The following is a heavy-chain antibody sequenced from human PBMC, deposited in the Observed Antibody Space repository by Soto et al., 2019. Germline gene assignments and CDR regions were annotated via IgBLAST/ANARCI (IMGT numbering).Heavy chain of an antibody. CDR3: AKDRRYYDSSGYYLVV. J-gene: IGHJ4*02. D-gene: IGHD3-22*01. CDR2: ISGSGGST. V-gene: IGHV3-23*01. CDR1: GFTFSSYA. Sequence: GGSLRLSCAASGFTFSSYAMSWVRQAPGKGLEWVSAISGSGGSTYYADSVKGRFTISRDNSKNTLYLQMNSLRAEDTAVYYCAKDRRYYDSSGYYLVVWGQGTLVTVSS.